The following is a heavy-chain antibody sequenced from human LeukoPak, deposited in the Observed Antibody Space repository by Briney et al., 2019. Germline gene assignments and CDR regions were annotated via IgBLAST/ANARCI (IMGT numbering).Heavy chain of an antibody. Sequence: PLERLCLTSTVSNGSITSYDWSWVREPPATGQELIGYILPPGTTNYHLPLKSRLSISLDTSKNQFTLKLSSVTAADTAVYYCARLRVSGSYLYYFDYWGQGTLVTVSS. V-gene: IGHV4-4*09. J-gene: IGHJ4*02. CDR2: ILPPGTT. D-gene: IGHD1-26*01. CDR1: NGSITSYD. CDR3: ARLRVSGSYLYYFDY.